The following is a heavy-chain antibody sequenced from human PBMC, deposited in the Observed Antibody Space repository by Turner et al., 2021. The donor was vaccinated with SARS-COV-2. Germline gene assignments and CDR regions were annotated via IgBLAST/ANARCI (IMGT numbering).Heavy chain of an antibody. Sequence: QVQLVVYGGGVVQPERSLSLSCAASGFTFSTYAMHWVRQAPGKGLEWVAVISYYGSNKYYADSVKGRFTISRDNSKNTLYLQMNSLRAEDTAVYYCARAGWDLLPFDAFDIWGQGTMVTISS. V-gene: IGHV3-30-3*01. CDR3: ARAGWDLLPFDAFDI. CDR2: ISYYGSNK. CDR1: GFTFSTYA. D-gene: IGHD1-26*01. J-gene: IGHJ3*02.